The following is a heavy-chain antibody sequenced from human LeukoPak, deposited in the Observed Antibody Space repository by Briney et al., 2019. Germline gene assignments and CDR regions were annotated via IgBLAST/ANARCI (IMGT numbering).Heavy chain of an antibody. Sequence: PGGSLRLSCAASGFTFSSFDMRWVRQSTGKGLEWVSGIDTAADTYYLGSVKGRFTISRENAKNSFSLQMDSLRVGDTAVYFCAKALTSGDSYFDYWGQGTLVTVSS. CDR3: AKALTSGDSYFDY. CDR2: IDTAADT. V-gene: IGHV3-13*01. J-gene: IGHJ4*02. CDR1: GFTFSSFD. D-gene: IGHD4-17*01.